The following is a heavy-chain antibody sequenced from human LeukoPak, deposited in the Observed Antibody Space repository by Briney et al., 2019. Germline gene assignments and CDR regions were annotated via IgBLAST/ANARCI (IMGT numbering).Heavy chain of an antibody. CDR2: IYHSGST. Sequence: SETLSLTCAVSGGSISSSNWWSWVRQPPGKGLEWIGEIYHSGSTNYNPSLKSRVTISVDTSKNQFSLKLSSVTAADTAVYYCARADWNVLRYFDWLGRGFDPWGQGTLVTVSS. CDR1: GGSISSSNW. D-gene: IGHD3-9*01. CDR3: ARADWNVLRYFDWLGRGFDP. V-gene: IGHV4-4*02. J-gene: IGHJ5*02.